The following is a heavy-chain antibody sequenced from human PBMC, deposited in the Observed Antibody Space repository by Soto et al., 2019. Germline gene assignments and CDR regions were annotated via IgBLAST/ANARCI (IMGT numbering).Heavy chain of an antibody. Sequence: ASVKVSCKASGYTFTKYALHWVRQAPGQRLEWMGWINAGNGNTKYSQKFQGRVTTTRDTSASTSYMQLSSLRSEDTAVYYCARGEGYCSGGTCYRWFDPWGQGTLVTVSS. V-gene: IGHV1-3*01. CDR1: GYTFTKYA. CDR3: ARGEGYCSGGTCYRWFDP. D-gene: IGHD2-15*01. CDR2: INAGNGNT. J-gene: IGHJ5*02.